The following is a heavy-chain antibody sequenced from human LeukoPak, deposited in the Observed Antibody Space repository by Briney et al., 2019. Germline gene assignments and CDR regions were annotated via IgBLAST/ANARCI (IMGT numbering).Heavy chain of an antibody. CDR1: GGSISSSSYY. J-gene: IGHJ3*02. CDR2: INYSGTT. Sequence: SETLSLTCSVSGGSISSSSYYWGWIRQPPGKGLEWIATINYSGTTHYNPSLQSRVTISVDTSKNQFSLKLSSVTAADTAVYYCARGYTNYYDSNQWAFDIWGQGTMVTVSS. D-gene: IGHD3-22*01. CDR3: ARGYTNYYDSNQWAFDI. V-gene: IGHV4-39*07.